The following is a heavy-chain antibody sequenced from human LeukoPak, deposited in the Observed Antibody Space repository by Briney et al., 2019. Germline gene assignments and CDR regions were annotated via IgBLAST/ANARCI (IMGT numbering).Heavy chain of an antibody. CDR1: GFTFSTYG. Sequence: GRSLRLSCAASGFTFSTYGMHWVRQAPGKGLEWVAAISYDGSSKYYADSVKGRFTISRDNSMNTLYLQMNSLRAEDTAVYYCARDGTPRTFDYWGQGTLVTVSS. CDR3: ARDGTPRTFDY. V-gene: IGHV3-30*03. CDR2: ISYDGSSK. J-gene: IGHJ4*02.